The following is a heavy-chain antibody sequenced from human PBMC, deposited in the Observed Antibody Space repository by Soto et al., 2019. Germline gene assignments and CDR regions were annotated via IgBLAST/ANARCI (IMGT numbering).Heavy chain of an antibody. J-gene: IGHJ6*02. CDR2: INAGNGNT. Sequence: GASVKVSCKASGYTFTSYAMHWGRQAPGQRLEWMGWINAGNGNTKYSQKFQGRVTITRDTSASTAYMELSSLRSEDTAVYYCARVGAHYGMDVWGQGTTVTVSS. CDR3: ARVGAHYGMDV. V-gene: IGHV1-3*01. CDR1: GYTFTSYA. D-gene: IGHD1-26*01.